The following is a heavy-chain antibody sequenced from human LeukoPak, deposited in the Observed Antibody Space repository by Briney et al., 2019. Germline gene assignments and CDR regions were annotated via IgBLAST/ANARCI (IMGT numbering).Heavy chain of an antibody. CDR3: ARNNGMDV. V-gene: IGHV3-7*03. CDR2: VNRDGSEP. Sequence: GGSLRLSCAASGFALSSHWMTWVRQVPGRGPEWVANVNRDGSEPYYLDSVKGRFTISKDNAKNSLYLQMNSLGAEDTALYHCARNNGMDVWGQGTTVIVSS. J-gene: IGHJ6*02. CDR1: GFALSSHW.